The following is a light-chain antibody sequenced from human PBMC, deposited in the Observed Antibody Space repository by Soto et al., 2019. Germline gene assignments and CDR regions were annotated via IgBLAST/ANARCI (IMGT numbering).Light chain of an antibody. CDR1: QSVSSN. J-gene: IGKJ2*01. CDR2: GAS. Sequence: EIVMTQSPATLSVSPGERATLSCRASQSVSSNLAWYQQKPGQAPRLLIYGASTRATGIPARFSGSGSGTEFTLTISSLLSEEFAVYYCQQYNNWPLTFGQGTKLEIK. CDR3: QQYNNWPLT. V-gene: IGKV3-15*01.